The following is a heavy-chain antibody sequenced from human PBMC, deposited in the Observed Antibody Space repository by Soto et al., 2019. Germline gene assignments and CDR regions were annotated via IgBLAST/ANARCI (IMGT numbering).Heavy chain of an antibody. V-gene: IGHV4-39*01. J-gene: IGHJ4*02. CDR1: GGSVSTRGYY. Sequence: QLQLQESGPGLVEPSETLSLTCTASGGSVSTRGYYWGWVRQSPGRGLEWIGTISYSGRADYNPSFKGRLSISLDASKSQFSLKVASVTVADTAIYYCASTSDYWGQGTLVTVSS. CDR3: ASTSDY. CDR2: ISYSGRA.